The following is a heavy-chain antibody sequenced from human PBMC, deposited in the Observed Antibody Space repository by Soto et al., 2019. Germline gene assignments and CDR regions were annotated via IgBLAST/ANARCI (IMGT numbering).Heavy chain of an antibody. Sequence: EVQLVESGGGLVQPGGSLRLSCAASGFTVSSNYMSWVRQAPGKGLEWVSVIYSGGSTYYADSVKGRFTISRHNYKNTLYLQMNSLRAEDTAVYYCARESYGSGKHYYYYYMDVWGKGTTVTVSS. CDR3: ARESYGSGKHYYYYYMDV. V-gene: IGHV3-53*04. CDR1: GFTVSSNY. J-gene: IGHJ6*03. CDR2: IYSGGST. D-gene: IGHD3-10*01.